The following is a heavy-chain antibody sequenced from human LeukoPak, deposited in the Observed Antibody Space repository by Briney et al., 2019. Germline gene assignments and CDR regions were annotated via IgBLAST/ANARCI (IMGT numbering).Heavy chain of an antibody. V-gene: IGHV3-21*01. J-gene: IGHJ4*02. Sequence: GGSLRLSCAASGFTFSSYSMNWVRQAPGKELEWVSSISSSSSYIYYADSVKGRFTISRGNAKNSLYLQMNSLRAEDTAVYYCARVATYYDSSGYIYWGQGTLVTVSS. CDR1: GFTFSSYS. D-gene: IGHD3-22*01. CDR2: ISSSSSYI. CDR3: ARVATYYDSSGYIY.